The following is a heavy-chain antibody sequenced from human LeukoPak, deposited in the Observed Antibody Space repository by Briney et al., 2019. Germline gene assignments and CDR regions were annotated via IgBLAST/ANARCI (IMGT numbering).Heavy chain of an antibody. CDR3: ARLETRCSGGSCYSPPGYYYYGMDV. CDR1: GGSISSYY. J-gene: IGHJ6*02. V-gene: IGHV4-59*08. CDR2: IYYSGST. D-gene: IGHD2-15*01. Sequence: PSETLSLTCTVSGGSISSYYWSWIRQPPGKGLEWIGYIYYSGSTNYNPSLKSRVTISVDTSKNQLSLKLSSVTAADTAVYYCARLETRCSGGSCYSPPGYYYYGMDVWGQGTTVTVSS.